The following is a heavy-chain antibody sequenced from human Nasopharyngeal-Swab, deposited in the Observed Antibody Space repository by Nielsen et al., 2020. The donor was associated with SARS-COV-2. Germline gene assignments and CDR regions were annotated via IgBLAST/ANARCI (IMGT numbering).Heavy chain of an antibody. Sequence: GSLRLSCAVYGGSFSGYYWSWIRQPPGKGLEWIGEINHSGSTNYNPSLKSRFTISVDTSKNQFSLKLSSVTAADTAVYYCARASPTYYYYYMDVWGKGTTVTVSS. CDR2: INHSGST. CDR1: GGSFSGYY. J-gene: IGHJ6*03. V-gene: IGHV4-34*01. CDR3: ARASPTYYYYYMDV.